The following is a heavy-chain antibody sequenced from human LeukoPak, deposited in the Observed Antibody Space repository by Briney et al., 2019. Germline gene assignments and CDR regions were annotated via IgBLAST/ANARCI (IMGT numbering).Heavy chain of an antibody. V-gene: IGHV1-2*02. CDR2: INPNSGGT. CDR3: AREGQYCGSTTCYTGFDF. J-gene: IGHJ4*02. Sequence: ASVKVSCKASGYTFTAYYIHWVRQAPGQGLEWMGWINPNSGGTNYAQKFQGRVPITSDTSISTAYMELNSLRSDDTAVYYCAREGQYCGSTTCYTGFDFWGQGTLVTVSS. D-gene: IGHD2-2*02. CDR1: GYTFTAYY.